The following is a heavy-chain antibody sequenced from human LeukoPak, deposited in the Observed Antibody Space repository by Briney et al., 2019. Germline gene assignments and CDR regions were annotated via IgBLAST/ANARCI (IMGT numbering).Heavy chain of an antibody. V-gene: IGHV3-23*01. J-gene: IGHJ4*02. CDR1: GFTFSGDA. D-gene: IGHD3-9*01. CDR3: ARDWFNDY. Sequence: GGSLRLSCIASGFTFSGDAVNWIRQVSGKGLEWVSAISGSGAHTFYADSVKGRFTISRDNFNDTLYLQMNSLRVDDTAIYYCARDWFNDYWGQGTLVTVSS. CDR2: ISGSGAHT.